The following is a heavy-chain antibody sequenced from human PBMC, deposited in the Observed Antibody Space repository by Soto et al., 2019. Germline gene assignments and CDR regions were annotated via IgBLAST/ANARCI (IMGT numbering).Heavy chain of an antibody. CDR3: AKDRVFQMVNAIHPTDAHDI. J-gene: IGHJ3*02. CDR2: FTETAAGI. CDR1: GFRINTYA. Sequence: PGRSLRLSCAASGFRINTYAMSLERQTPGKGLGCVSGFTETAAGIYYANSVKGRVTTSRDTSKNTLYVPMYSLRAEDTATYYCAKDRVFQMVNAIHPTDAHDIWAQATMVTVSS. D-gene: IGHD2-8*01. V-gene: IGHV3-23*01.